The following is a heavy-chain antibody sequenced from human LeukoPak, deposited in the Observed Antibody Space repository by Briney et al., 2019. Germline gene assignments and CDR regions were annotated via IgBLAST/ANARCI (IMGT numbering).Heavy chain of an antibody. J-gene: IGHJ4*02. V-gene: IGHV3-23*01. CDR1: GFTFSSYA. CDR2: IRGSGGST. CDR3: AKVMTRTMVRGVPPSDY. D-gene: IGHD3-10*01. Sequence: GGSLSLSFAASGFTFSSYAMSWFRRAPGKGLEWFSAIRGSGGSTYYADSVKGRFTISRDNSKNTLYLQMNSLRAEDTAVYYCAKVMTRTMVRGVPPSDYWGQGTLVTVSS.